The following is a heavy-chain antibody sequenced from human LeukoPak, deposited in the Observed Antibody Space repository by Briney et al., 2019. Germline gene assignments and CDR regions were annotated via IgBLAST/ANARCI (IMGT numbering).Heavy chain of an antibody. Sequence: SQTLSLTCAISGDSVSSNSAAWNWFRQSPSRGLEWLGRTYYSSKWYNDYAVSVKSRITINPDTSKNQFSLHLNSVTPEDTAVYYCARRRYYAYTGYFDFWGQGTLVTASS. J-gene: IGHJ5*01. V-gene: IGHV6-1*01. D-gene: IGHD3-16*01. CDR2: TYYSSKWYN. CDR1: GDSVSSNSAA. CDR3: ARRRYYAYTGYFDF.